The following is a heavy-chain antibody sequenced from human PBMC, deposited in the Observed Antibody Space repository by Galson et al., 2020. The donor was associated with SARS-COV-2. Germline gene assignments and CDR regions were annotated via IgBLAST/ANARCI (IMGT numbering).Heavy chain of an antibody. J-gene: IGHJ4*02. CDR2: INHSGST. D-gene: IGHD1-20*01. CDR1: GGSFSGYY. CDR3: ATAFAITGTTLVDY. V-gene: IGHV4-34*01. Sequence: SETLSLTCAVYGGSFSGYYWSWIRQPPGKGLEWIGEINHSGSTNYNPSLKSRVTISVDTSKNQFSLKLSSVTAADTAVYYCATAFAITGTTLVDYWGQGTLVTVSS.